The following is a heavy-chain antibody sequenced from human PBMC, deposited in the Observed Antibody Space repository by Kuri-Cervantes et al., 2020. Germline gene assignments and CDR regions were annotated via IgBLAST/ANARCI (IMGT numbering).Heavy chain of an antibody. CDR2: INGGNGNT. CDR3: AKDSPRVQVASTGWYVP. J-gene: IGHJ5*02. CDR1: GYTFTNSG. V-gene: IGHV1-3*01. Sequence: ASVKVSCKASGYTFTNSGIHWVRQAPGQRLEWVGWINGGNGNTKISDKFQDRVSLNRDTSVSTAYMDLTNLRFEDTGVYFCAKDSPRVQVASTGWYVPCGQGTQVTVSS. D-gene: IGHD6-19*01.